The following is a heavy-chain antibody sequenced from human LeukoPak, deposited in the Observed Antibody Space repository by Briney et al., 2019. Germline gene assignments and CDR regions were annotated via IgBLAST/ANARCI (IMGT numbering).Heavy chain of an antibody. CDR3: AKGQKWELPLDF. CDR1: GFTFSSSA. D-gene: IGHD1-26*01. Sequence: PGGSLRLSCAASGFTFSSSAMTWVRQAPGKGLEWVSAISDSGRSTYYADSVKGRFTISRDISKSTLYLQMNSLRAEDTALYSCAKGQKWELPLDFWGQGTLVTVSS. J-gene: IGHJ4*02. V-gene: IGHV3-23*01. CDR2: ISDSGRST.